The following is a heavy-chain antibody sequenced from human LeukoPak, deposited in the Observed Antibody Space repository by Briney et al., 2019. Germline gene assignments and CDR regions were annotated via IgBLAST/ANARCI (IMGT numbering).Heavy chain of an antibody. CDR2: ISPKSGVT. CDR3: ASAVGDYYETSVFQAY. CDR1: GYTFTGYY. Sequence: ASVTVSCQASGYTFTGYYIHWVRPASGQGLEWVGWISPKSGVTNDAQKFQGRGNMTMDTCISTAYMEVSRLTSDDTALFYCASAVGDYYETSVFQAYWGQGTLVIVSS. D-gene: IGHD3-22*01. V-gene: IGHV1-2*02. J-gene: IGHJ4*02.